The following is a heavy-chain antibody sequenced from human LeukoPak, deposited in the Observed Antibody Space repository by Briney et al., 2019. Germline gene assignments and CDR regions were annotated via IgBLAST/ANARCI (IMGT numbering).Heavy chain of an antibody. CDR2: INHSGST. D-gene: IGHD5-18*01. CDR3: ARDEQGYSYGPFDY. Sequence: SETLSLTCAVYGGSFSGYYWSWIRQPPGKGLEWIGEINHSGSTNYNPSLKSRVTISVDTSKNQFSLKLSSVTAADTAVYYCARDEQGYSYGPFDYWGRGTLVTVSS. J-gene: IGHJ4*02. V-gene: IGHV4-34*01. CDR1: GGSFSGYY.